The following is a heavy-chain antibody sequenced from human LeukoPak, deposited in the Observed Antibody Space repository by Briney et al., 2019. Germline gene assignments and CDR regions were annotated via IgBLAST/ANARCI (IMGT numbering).Heavy chain of an antibody. CDR1: GGTFSSYA. D-gene: IGHD1-7*01. V-gene: IGHV1-69*13. J-gene: IGHJ6*02. CDR2: IIPIFGTA. Sequence: SVKVSCKASGGTFSSYAISWVRQAPGQGLEWMGGIIPIFGTANYAQKFQGRVTITADESTSTAYVELSSLRSEDTAVYYCARDLVPGTGTTPYYYYGMDVWGQGTTVTVSS. CDR3: ARDLVPGTGTTPYYYYGMDV.